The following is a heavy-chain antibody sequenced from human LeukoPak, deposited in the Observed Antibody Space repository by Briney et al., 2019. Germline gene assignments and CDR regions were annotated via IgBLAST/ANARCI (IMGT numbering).Heavy chain of an antibody. CDR2: INPNSGGT. V-gene: IGHV1-2*02. D-gene: IGHD4-23*01. CDR1: GYTFTGYY. Sequence: GASVKVSCKASGYTFTGYYMHWVRQAPGQGLEWMGWINPNSGGTNYAQKFQGRVTITADKSTSTAYMELSSLRSEDTAVYYCAREGDYGGKTPPFDYWGQGTLVTVSS. CDR3: AREGDYGGKTPPFDY. J-gene: IGHJ4*02.